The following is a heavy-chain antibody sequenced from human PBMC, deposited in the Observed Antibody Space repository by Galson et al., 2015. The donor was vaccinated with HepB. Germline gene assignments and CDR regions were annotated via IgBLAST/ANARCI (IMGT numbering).Heavy chain of an antibody. V-gene: IGHV1-3*01. J-gene: IGHJ3*02. CDR1: GYTFTSYA. D-gene: IGHD3-10*01. CDR3: ASAVLLWFGGYDAFDI. Sequence: SVKVSCKASGYTFTSYAMHWVRQAPGQRLEWMGWINAGNGNTKYSQKFQGRVTITRDTSASTAYMELSSLRSEDTAVYYCASAVLLWFGGYDAFDIWGQGTMVTVSS. CDR2: INAGNGNT.